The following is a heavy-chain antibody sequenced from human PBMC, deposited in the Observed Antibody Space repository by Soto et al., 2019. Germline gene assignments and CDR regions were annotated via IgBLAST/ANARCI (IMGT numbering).Heavy chain of an antibody. V-gene: IGHV1-58*01. CDR2: IVVGSGNT. J-gene: IGHJ3*02. Sequence: GVPAKVSCKSSGCIFSSSAVQWVRQARGQRLEWIGWIVVGSGNTNCAQKFQERVTMTRDMVTGTAYMELSSLRSEDTAVYYCAADERLWTLTTGVFDIWGQGTMVTVSS. D-gene: IGHD4-17*01. CDR3: AADERLWTLTTGVFDI. CDR1: GCIFSSSA.